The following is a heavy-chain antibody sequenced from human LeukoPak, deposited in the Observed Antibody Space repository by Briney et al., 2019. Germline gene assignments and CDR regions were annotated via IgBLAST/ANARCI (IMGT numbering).Heavy chain of an antibody. V-gene: IGHV4-38-2*02. CDR3: ARAFDWFSSFDY. CDR2: IYTSGST. J-gene: IGHJ4*02. Sequence: SETLSLTCTVSGYSISSGYYWGWIRQPPGKGLEWIGRIYTSGSTKYNPSLTSRVTISVDVSKNQFSLKLSSVTAADTAVYYCARAFDWFSSFDYWGQGTLVTVSS. CDR1: GYSISSGYY. D-gene: IGHD3-9*01.